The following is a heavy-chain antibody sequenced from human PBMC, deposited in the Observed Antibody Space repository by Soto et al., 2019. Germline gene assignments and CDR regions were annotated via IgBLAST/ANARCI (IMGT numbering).Heavy chain of an antibody. CDR2: TYYRSKWYN. J-gene: IGHJ5*02. CDR1: GDSVSSNSAA. CDR3: ARAYCSGGSCWAWSNWFDP. D-gene: IGHD2-15*01. V-gene: IGHV6-1*01. Sequence: SQTLSLTCAISGDSVSSNSAAWNWIRQSPSRGLEWLGRTYYRSKWYNDYAVSVKSRITINPDTSKNQFSLQLNSVTPEDTAVYYFARAYCSGGSCWAWSNWFDPWGQGTLVTVS.